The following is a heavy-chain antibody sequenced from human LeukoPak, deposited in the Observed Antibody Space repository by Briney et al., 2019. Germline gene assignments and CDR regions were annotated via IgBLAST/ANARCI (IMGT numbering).Heavy chain of an antibody. CDR1: GFTFSSYC. V-gene: IGHV3-48*04. Sequence: GGSLRLSCAASGFTFSSYCMNWVRQAPGKGLEWVSYISSSSSTIYYADSVKGRFTISRDNAKNSLYLQMNSLRAEDTAVYYCARKGGYGMVATRNWGQGTLVTVSS. D-gene: IGHD5-12*01. CDR2: ISSSSSTI. J-gene: IGHJ4*02. CDR3: ARKGGYGMVATRN.